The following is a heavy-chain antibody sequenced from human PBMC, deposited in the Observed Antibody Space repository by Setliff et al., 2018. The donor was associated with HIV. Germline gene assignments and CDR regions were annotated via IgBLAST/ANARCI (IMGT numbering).Heavy chain of an antibody. Sequence: SETLSLTFTVSGGSISSGSYYWNWIRQPAGKGLEWIGRIYTRGSTSYNPSLKSRVTILVDTSKNQFSLKLRSVTAADTAVYYCARGFSGDYLFTGYMDVWGKGTTVTVSS. CDR1: GGSISSGSYY. V-gene: IGHV4-61*02. CDR2: IYTRGST. J-gene: IGHJ6*03. CDR3: ARGFSGDYLFTGYMDV. D-gene: IGHD3-22*01.